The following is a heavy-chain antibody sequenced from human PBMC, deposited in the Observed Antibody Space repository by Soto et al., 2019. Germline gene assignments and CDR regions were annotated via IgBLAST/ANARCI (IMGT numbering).Heavy chain of an antibody. CDR2: IYYSGST. D-gene: IGHD3-16*01. CDR3: ARRIMTTRFVGAFDI. V-gene: IGHV4-39*01. J-gene: IGHJ3*02. Sequence: SEPLSLTSSFSGGAISSRSYYWRWIRQPPGKGLEWIGSIYYSGSTYYNPSLKSRVTISVDTSKNQFSLKLSSVTAADTAVYYCARRIMTTRFVGAFDIWGQGTMVT. CDR1: GGAISSRSYY.